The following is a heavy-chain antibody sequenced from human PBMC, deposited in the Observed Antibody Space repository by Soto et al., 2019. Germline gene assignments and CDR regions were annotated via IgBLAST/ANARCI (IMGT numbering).Heavy chain of an antibody. CDR2: VHSDGTTT. CDR3: ARGDRGGFDL. J-gene: IGHJ3*01. CDR1: GFTFDYYW. V-gene: IGHV3-74*01. Sequence: EVQLVESGGGLVQPGESLRLSCAASGFTFDYYWMHWVRQAPGKGLVWVSRVHSDGTTTTYANSVKGRFTISRDNARNTVSLQMSSLRAEDTAIYYCARGDRGGFDLWGHGTVVTVSS. D-gene: IGHD3-10*01.